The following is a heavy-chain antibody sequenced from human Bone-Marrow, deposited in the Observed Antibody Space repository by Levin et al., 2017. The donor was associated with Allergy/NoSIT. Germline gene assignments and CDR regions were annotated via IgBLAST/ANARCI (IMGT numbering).Heavy chain of an antibody. CDR2: IIPILGIA. CDR3: ARDAGGGDFGASVWFDP. Sequence: ASVKVSCKASGGTFSSYAISWVRQAPGQGLEWMGRIIPILGIANYAQKFQGRVTITADKSTSTAYMELSSLRSEDTAVYYCARDAGGGDFGASVWFDPWGQGTLVTVSS. CDR1: GGTFSSYA. D-gene: IGHD2-21*02. J-gene: IGHJ5*02. V-gene: IGHV1-69*04.